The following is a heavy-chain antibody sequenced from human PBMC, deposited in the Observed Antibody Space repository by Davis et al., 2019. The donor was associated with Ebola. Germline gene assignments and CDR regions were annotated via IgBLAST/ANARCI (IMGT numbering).Heavy chain of an antibody. CDR3: ARAPGTLIQDSYFDY. J-gene: IGHJ4*02. Sequence: SETLSLTCTVSGGSISDHYWHWIRQPPGKGLEWIGYVYYNGGTNYNPSLKSRVTISLDTSKNQFSLKLSSVTAADTAVYYCARAPGTLIQDSYFDYWGQGTLVTVSS. V-gene: IGHV4-59*11. CDR2: VYYNGGT. D-gene: IGHD3-16*01. CDR1: GGSISDHY.